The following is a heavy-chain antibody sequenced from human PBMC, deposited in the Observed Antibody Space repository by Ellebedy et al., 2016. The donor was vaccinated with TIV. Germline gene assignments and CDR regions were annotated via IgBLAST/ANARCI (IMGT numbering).Heavy chain of an antibody. D-gene: IGHD3-3*01. CDR2: ISRDGGAL. J-gene: IGHJ4*02. CDR1: GFTFDDFP. CDR3: ARSLDDVASAATGVYFDY. Sequence: SLKISCAASGFTFDDFPMYWVRQPPGKGLEWVSGISRDGGALGYADSVKGRFTISRDIATNSLYLQMNSLRAEDTAMYYCARSLDDVASAATGVYFDYWGRGTLVTVSS. V-gene: IGHV3-9*01.